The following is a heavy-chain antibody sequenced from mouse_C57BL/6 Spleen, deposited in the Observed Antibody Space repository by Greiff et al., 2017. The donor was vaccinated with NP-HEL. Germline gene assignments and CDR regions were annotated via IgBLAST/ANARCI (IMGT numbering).Heavy chain of an antibody. J-gene: IGHJ2*01. D-gene: IGHD1-1*01. CDR3: VRGGVFITTGKDYLDY. CDR2: IYPRSGNT. V-gene: IGHV1-81*01. CDR1: GYTFTSYG. Sequence: QVQLQQSGAELARPGASVKLSCKASGYTFTSYGISWVKQRTGQGLEWIGEIYPRSGNTYYNEKFKGKATLTADKSSSTAYMALRSLTSEDSAVDVCVRGGVFITTGKDYLDYWGQGTTLTVAA.